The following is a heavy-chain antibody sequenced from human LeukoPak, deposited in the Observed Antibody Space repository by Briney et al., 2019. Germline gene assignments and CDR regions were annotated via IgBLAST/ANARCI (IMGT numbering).Heavy chain of an antibody. D-gene: IGHD6-19*01. Sequence: GGSLRLSCVASGFTFSGYSMNWIRHGPGTGLEWVSSLSSDSGYIYYADSVRGRFTASRDNAANSLNLHMTSLRADDTAVYFCTRSPDRDYSQTGSGRYVTWGQGTLVSVSS. CDR3: TRSPDRDYSQTGSGRYVT. CDR2: LSSDSGYI. V-gene: IGHV3-21*06. CDR1: GFTFSGYS. J-gene: IGHJ5*02.